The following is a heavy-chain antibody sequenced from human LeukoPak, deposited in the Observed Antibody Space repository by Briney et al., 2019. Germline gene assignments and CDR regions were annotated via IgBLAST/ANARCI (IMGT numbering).Heavy chain of an antibody. CDR1: GFTFSTYA. D-gene: IGHD6-19*01. CDR2: ISDGVGSA. CDR3: AKDEDNWGIAVAGTTFDY. Sequence: GGSLRLSCVASGFTFSTYAMGWARQAPGKGLEWVSGISDGVGSAYYADSVKGRFTISRDSSKSTLYLQMNSLRAEDTAVYYCAKDEDNWGIAVAGTTFDYWGQGTLVTVSS. V-gene: IGHV3-23*01. J-gene: IGHJ4*02.